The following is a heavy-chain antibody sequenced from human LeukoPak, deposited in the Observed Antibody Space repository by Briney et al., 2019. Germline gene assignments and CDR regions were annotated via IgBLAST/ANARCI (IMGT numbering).Heavy chain of an antibody. J-gene: IGHJ4*02. V-gene: IGHV4-34*01. CDR1: GGSFSGYY. CDR3: ARTSVYFDY. CDR2: IYYSGST. Sequence: SETLSLTCAVYGGSFSGYYWSWIRQPPGKGLEWIGSIYYSGSTYYNPSLKSRVTISVDTSKNQFSLKLSSVTAADTAVYYCARTSVYFDYWGQGTLVTVSS.